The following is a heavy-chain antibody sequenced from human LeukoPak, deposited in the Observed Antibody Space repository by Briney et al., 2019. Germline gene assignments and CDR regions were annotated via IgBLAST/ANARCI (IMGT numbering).Heavy chain of an antibody. J-gene: IGHJ6*02. D-gene: IGHD2-15*01. Sequence: GASVKVSCKASGGTFSSYAISWVRQAPGQGLEWMGGIIPIFGTANYAQKFQGRATITADESTSTAYMELSSLRSEDTAVYYCARARAATPYYYYGMDVWGQGTTVTVSS. CDR1: GGTFSSYA. CDR3: ARARAATPYYYYGMDV. V-gene: IGHV1-69*13. CDR2: IIPIFGTA.